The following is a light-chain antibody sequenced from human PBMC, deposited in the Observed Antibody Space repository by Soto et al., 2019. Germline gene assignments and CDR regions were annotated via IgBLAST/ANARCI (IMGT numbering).Light chain of an antibody. J-gene: IGKJ2*01. CDR1: QSISSW. Sequence: DLQMTQSPSTLSASVGDRVTITCRASQSISSWLAWYQQKPGKAPKLLIYDASSLESGVPSRFSGSGSGTEFTLTISSLQPDDFATYYCQQYNSYSPYTFGQGTTLEIK. CDR3: QQYNSYSPYT. V-gene: IGKV1-5*01. CDR2: DAS.